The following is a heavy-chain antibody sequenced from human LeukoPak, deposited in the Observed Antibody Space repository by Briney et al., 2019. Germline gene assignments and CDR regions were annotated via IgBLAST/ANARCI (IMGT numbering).Heavy chain of an antibody. V-gene: IGHV3-30*02. J-gene: IGHJ4*02. CDR3: ARRAGAYSHPYDY. Sequence: GGSLRLSCAASGFTFSSYVMHWVRQAPGKGLEWVAFIRYDGSNKYYSDSVKGRFTISRDNSKNTLYLQMNSLRAEDTAVYYCARRAGAYSHPYDYWGQGTLVTVSS. D-gene: IGHD4/OR15-4a*01. CDR1: GFTFSSYV. CDR2: IRYDGSNK.